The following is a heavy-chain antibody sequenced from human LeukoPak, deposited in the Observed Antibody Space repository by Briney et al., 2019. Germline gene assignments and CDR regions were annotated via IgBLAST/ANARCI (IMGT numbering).Heavy chain of an antibody. Sequence: GSLRLSCAASGFRFSSYEMNWVRQAPGRGLEWVSYIGNTGRTIYYVDSVKGRFTVSRDNAKNSLYLQMNSLRAEDTAIYYCVRGDRYFFDYWGQGTLVTVSS. D-gene: IGHD1-14*01. CDR1: GFRFSSYE. CDR3: VRGDRYFFDY. V-gene: IGHV3-48*03. CDR2: IGNTGRTI. J-gene: IGHJ4*02.